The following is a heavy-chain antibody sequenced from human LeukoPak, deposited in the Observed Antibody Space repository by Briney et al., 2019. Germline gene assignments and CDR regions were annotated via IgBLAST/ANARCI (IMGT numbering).Heavy chain of an antibody. Sequence: GASVKVSCKASGYTFTRYYMHWVRQAPGQGLEWMGWINPNSGGTNYAQKFQGRVTMTRDTSISTAYMELSRLRSDDTAVYYCARDGKDIVSGENWFDPWGQGTLVTVSS. CDR3: ARDGKDIVSGENWFDP. CDR2: INPNSGGT. J-gene: IGHJ5*02. CDR1: GYTFTRYY. V-gene: IGHV1-2*02. D-gene: IGHD2-15*01.